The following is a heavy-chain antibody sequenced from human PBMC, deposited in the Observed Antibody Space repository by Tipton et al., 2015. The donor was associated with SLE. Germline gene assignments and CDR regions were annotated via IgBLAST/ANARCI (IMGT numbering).Heavy chain of an antibody. CDR1: GGSISFDY. CDR3: ARGSDGEYVRYFDV. D-gene: IGHD4-17*01. CDR2: IYSSGDR. J-gene: IGHJ3*01. Sequence: TLSLTCTVSGGSISFDYWSWIRQSAGRGLEWIGRIYSSGDRDYNPSLRSRVTMSIDASQNRVSLRLKSVSAADTAVYYCARGSDGEYVRYFDVWGQGTMVTVSS. V-gene: IGHV4-4*07.